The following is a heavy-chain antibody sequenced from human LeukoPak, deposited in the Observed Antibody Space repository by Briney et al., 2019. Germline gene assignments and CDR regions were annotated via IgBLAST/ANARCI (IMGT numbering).Heavy chain of an antibody. J-gene: IGHJ4*02. V-gene: IGHV3-43D*03. CDR3: AKDFGYSSGWYNY. CDR1: GFTFDDYA. D-gene: IGHD6-19*01. Sequence: GGSLRLSCAASGFTFDDYAMHWVRQAPGKGLEWVSLISWDGGSTYYADSVKGRFTISRDNSKNSLYLQMNSLRAEDTALYYCAKDFGYSSGWYNYWGQGTLVTVSS. CDR2: ISWDGGST.